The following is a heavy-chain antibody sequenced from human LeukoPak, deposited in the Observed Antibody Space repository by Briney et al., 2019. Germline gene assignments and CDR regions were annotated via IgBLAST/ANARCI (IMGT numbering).Heavy chain of an antibody. CDR1: GGTFSSYA. CDR2: IIPIFGTA. D-gene: IGHD2-2*01. CDR3: ATRYCSSTSCPQGGGAFDI. J-gene: IGHJ3*02. V-gene: IGHV1-69*13. Sequence: ASVKVSCKASGGTFSSYAISWVRQAPGQGLEWMGGIIPIFGTANYAQKFQGRVTITADESTSTAYMELSSLRSEDTAVYYCATRYCSSTSCPQGGGAFDIWGQGTMVTVSS.